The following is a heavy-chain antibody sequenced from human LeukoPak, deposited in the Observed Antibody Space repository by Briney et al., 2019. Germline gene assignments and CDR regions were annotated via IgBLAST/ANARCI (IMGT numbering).Heavy chain of an antibody. V-gene: IGHV3-33*08. J-gene: IGHJ3*02. CDR1: GFTFSSYS. D-gene: IGHD6-19*01. CDR3: ARGLADDAFDI. CDR2: IWYDGSNK. Sequence: GGSLRLSCAASGFTFSSYSMNWVRQAPGKGLEWVAVIWYDGSNKYYADSVKGRFTISRDNSKNTLYLQMNSLRAEDTAVYYCARGLADDAFDIWGQGTMVTVSS.